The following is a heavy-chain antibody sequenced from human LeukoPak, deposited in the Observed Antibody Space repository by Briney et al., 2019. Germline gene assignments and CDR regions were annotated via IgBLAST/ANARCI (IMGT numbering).Heavy chain of an antibody. J-gene: IGHJ4*02. CDR3: AKDPPLGRVIFGKVSGG. D-gene: IGHD3-16*01. V-gene: IGHV3-23*01. CDR1: GFTFRSYA. Sequence: QPGGSLRLSCAASGFTFRSYAMSWVRQAPGKGLEWVSTISSSGGSTYYADSVKGRFTISRDNSMNTLYLQMNSLRADDTAVYYCAKDPPLGRVIFGKVSGGWGQGTLITVSS. CDR2: ISSSGGST.